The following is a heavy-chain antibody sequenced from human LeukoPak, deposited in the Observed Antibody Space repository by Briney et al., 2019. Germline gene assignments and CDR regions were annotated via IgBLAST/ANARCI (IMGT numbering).Heavy chain of an antibody. V-gene: IGHV3-23*01. J-gene: IGHJ6*02. CDR2: ISGSGGST. D-gene: IGHD3-3*01. Sequence: GGSLRLSCAASGFTFSSYAMSWVRQAPGKGLEWVSAISGSGGSTYYADSVKGRFTISRDNSKNTLYLQMNSLRAEDTAVYYCAKDRRYDSYYYGMDVWGQGTTVTVSS. CDR3: AKDRRYDSYYYGMDV. CDR1: GFTFSSYA.